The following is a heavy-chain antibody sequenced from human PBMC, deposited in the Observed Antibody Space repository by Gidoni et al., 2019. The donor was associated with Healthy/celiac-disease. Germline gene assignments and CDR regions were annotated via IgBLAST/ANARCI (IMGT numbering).Heavy chain of an antibody. J-gene: IGHJ6*02. CDR3: ARGPGLRFGVYYYGMDV. CDR1: GGSFSGYY. Sequence: QVQLQQWGAGLLKPSETLSLTCAVYGGSFSGYYWSWIRQPPGKGLEWIGEINHSGSTNYNPSLKSRVTISVDTSKNQFSLKLSSVTAADTAVYYCARGPGLRFGVYYYGMDVWGQGTTVTVSS. CDR2: INHSGST. V-gene: IGHV4-34*01. D-gene: IGHD3-10*01.